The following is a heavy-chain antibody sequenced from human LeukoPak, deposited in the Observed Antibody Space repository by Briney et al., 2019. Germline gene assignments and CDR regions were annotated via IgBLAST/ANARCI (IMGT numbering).Heavy chain of an antibody. CDR1: GFTFSSYL. V-gene: IGHV3-74*01. Sequence: GGSLRLSCAASGFTFSSYLMHWFRQAPGQGLVWVSRISGDGSTTTYADSVTGRFTISRDNAKNTLYLQMNSLRAEDTAVYYCAYGSGWFFDYWGQGSMVTVSS. D-gene: IGHD6-19*01. CDR2: ISGDGSTT. J-gene: IGHJ4*02. CDR3: AYGSGWFFDY.